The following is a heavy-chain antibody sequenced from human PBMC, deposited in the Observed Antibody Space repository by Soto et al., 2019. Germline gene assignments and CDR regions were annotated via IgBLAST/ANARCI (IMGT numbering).Heavy chain of an antibody. CDR1: RDAFNSYA. J-gene: IGHJ4*02. V-gene: IGHV1-69*13. CDR3: AAGGRDGYIK. D-gene: IGHD1-1*01. Sequence: SVKVSFKASRDAFNSYALTWVRQAPGQGLEWMGGIIPILGTTKYAQKFQGRVTMTADESTRTAYMELSSLRSEDRAVYFCAAGGRDGYIKWGQGTQVTVSS. CDR2: IIPILGTT.